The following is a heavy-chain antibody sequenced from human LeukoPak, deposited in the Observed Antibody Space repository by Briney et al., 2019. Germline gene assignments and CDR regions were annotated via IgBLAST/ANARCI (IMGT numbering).Heavy chain of an antibody. J-gene: IGHJ4*02. CDR2: ISSSGSTI. CDR3: ASYSGWISYYDY. D-gene: IGHD6-19*01. CDR1: GFTFSSYE. V-gene: IGHV3-48*03. Sequence: GGSLRLSCAASGFTFSSYEMNWVRQAPGKGLEWVSYISSSGSTIYYADSVKGRFTISRDNAKNSLYLQMNGLRAEDTSVYYCASYSGWISYYDYWGQGTLVTVS.